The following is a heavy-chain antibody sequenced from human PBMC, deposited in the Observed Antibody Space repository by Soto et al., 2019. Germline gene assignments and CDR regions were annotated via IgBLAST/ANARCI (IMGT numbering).Heavy chain of an antibody. CDR3: ARDQYALGTQPPRTYYYYYGMDV. D-gene: IGHD6-13*01. Sequence: GGSLRLSCAASGFTFSSYWMHWVRQAPGKGLVWVSRINSDGSSTSYADSVKGRFTISRDNAKKTLYLQMNSLRAEDTAVYYCARDQYALGTQPPRTYYYYYGMDVWGQGTTVTVSS. CDR1: GFTFSSYW. J-gene: IGHJ6*02. V-gene: IGHV3-74*01. CDR2: INSDGSST.